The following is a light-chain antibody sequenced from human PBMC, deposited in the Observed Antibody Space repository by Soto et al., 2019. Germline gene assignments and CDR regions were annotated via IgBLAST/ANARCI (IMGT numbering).Light chain of an antibody. Sequence: EIVMTQSPDTLSVSPGERATLSCRASQSLSNNLAWYQQKPGQAPRLLIYDASKWATGIPARFSGSGSGTEFTLTISSLQSEDFAVYYCQQYNNWPRTFGQGTKVEI. CDR3: QQYNNWPRT. V-gene: IGKV3-15*01. CDR1: QSLSNN. CDR2: DAS. J-gene: IGKJ1*01.